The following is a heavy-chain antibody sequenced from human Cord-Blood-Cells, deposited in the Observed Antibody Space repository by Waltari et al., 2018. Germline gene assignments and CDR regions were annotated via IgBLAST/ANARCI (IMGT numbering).Heavy chain of an antibody. D-gene: IGHD7-27*01. Sequence: QVQLVQSGAEVKKPGASVKVSCKASGYTFTSYGISWVRQAPGQGLGWMGRISAYNCNTNYAQKLQGRVTMTTDTSTSTAYMELRSLRADDAAVYYCARCELGNWFDPWGQGTLVTVSS. CDR3: ARCELGNWFDP. CDR2: ISAYNCNT. V-gene: IGHV1-18*01. J-gene: IGHJ5*02. CDR1: GYTFTSYG.